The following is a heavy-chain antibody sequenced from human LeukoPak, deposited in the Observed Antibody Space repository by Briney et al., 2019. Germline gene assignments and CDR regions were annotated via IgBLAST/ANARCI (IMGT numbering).Heavy chain of an antibody. CDR2: ISSSGSTI. CDR3: ARHKRQSYDSSGYYYSGPHYFDY. J-gene: IGHJ4*02. Sequence: GGSLRLSCAASGFTFSDYYMSWIRQAPGKGLEWVSYISSSGSTIYYADSVKGRFTISRDNAKNSLYLQMNSLRAEDTAVYYCARHKRQSYDSSGYYYSGPHYFDYWGQGTLVTVSS. CDR1: GFTFSDYY. V-gene: IGHV3-11*04. D-gene: IGHD3-22*01.